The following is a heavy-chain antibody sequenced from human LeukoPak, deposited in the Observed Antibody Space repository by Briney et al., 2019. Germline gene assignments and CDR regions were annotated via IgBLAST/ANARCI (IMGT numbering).Heavy chain of an antibody. J-gene: IGHJ4*02. CDR2: IIPVYGTP. V-gene: IGHV1-69*05. CDR3: ARAEPLVATIPPNY. D-gene: IGHD5-12*01. CDR1: GDTFSSHA. Sequence: SVKVSCKASGDTFSSHAITWVRQAPGQALEWMGGIIPVYGTPNYAPKFQGRVTISTDQSTNTAYMELSSLRSEDTAVYYCARAEPLVATIPPNYWGQGTLVTVSS.